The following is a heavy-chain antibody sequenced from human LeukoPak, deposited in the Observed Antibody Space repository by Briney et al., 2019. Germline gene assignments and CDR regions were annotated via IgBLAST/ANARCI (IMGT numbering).Heavy chain of an antibody. J-gene: IGHJ4*02. CDR3: ARAMVRGVIGPYYFDY. CDR2: ISAYNGNT. CDR1: GYAFTSYG. D-gene: IGHD3-10*01. Sequence: ALVKVSCKASGYAFTSYGISWVRQAPGQGLEWMGWISAYNGNTNYAQKLQGRVTMTTDTSTSTAYMELRSLRSDDTAVYYCARAMVRGVIGPYYFDYWGQGTLVTVSS. V-gene: IGHV1-18*01.